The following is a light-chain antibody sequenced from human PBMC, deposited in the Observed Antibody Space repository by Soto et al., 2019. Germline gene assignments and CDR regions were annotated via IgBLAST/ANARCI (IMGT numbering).Light chain of an antibody. J-gene: IGKJ2*01. CDR2: KVS. CDR3: MQSTHFPHT. Sequence: DIVLTQTPLSSPVTLGQPASFSCRSSQSLVDSDGYTYLSWLHQRPGQPPRLLLYKVSSRFPGVPDRVSGSGAVTDFTLTLSRVEAEDVGVYYCMQSTHFPHTVGQGTKLEIK. CDR1: QSLVDSDGYTY. V-gene: IGKV2-24*01.